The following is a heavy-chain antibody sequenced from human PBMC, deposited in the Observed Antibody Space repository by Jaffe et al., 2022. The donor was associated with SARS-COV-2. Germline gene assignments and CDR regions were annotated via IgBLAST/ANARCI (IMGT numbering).Heavy chain of an antibody. CDR2: VRRSGGSI. J-gene: IGHJ6*02. V-gene: IGHV3-21*01. CDR1: GFSFSSHD. D-gene: IGHD3-10*01. CDR3: ATHRPIPPFGPGIYYGMDV. Sequence: EVQLVESGGGLVKSGGSLRVSCAASGFSFSSHDMSWVRQTPGKGLEWVSSVRRSGGSIYYADSVKGRFSISRDDAKNSLYLQMNSLRADDTAVYYCATHRPIPPFGPGIYYGMDVWGQGTTVTVSS.